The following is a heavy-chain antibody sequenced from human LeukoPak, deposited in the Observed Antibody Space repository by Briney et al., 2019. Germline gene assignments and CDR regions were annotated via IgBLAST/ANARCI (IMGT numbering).Heavy chain of an antibody. Sequence: GGSLRLPCAASGFIFTSYYLPWVSQASRQGLAWVGRNQSKIDDRTTDYAAPVKGRFTISRDESRGTLYLQMNGLKTEDTPVYYCTADSIPEYGDSKGDAFDIWGQGTMVTVSS. V-gene: IGHV3-15*01. CDR3: TADSIPEYGDSKGDAFDI. J-gene: IGHJ3*02. D-gene: IGHD4-17*01. CDR2: NQSKIDDRTT. CDR1: GFIFTSYY.